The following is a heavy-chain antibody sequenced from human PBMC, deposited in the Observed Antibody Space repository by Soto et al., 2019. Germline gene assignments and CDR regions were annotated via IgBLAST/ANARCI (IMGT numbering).Heavy chain of an antibody. J-gene: IGHJ5*02. CDR2: IYYSGST. CDR1: GGSISSSSYY. D-gene: IGHD2-2*01. Sequence: QLQLQESGPGLVKPSETLSLTCTVSGGSISSSSYYWGWIRQPPGKGLEWIGSIYYSGSTYYNPSRKIRVTISVDTSKNQFSLRLSSVTAADTALYYCARQPYCSSTSCYPFSNWFDPWGQGTLVTVSS. CDR3: ARQPYCSSTSCYPFSNWFDP. V-gene: IGHV4-39*01.